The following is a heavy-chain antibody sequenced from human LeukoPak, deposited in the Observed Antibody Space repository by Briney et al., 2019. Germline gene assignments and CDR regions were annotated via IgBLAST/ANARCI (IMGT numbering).Heavy chain of an antibody. CDR3: ARELRTFDS. V-gene: IGHV3-7*01. D-gene: IGHD3-16*01. CDR1: GFTFSSYW. CDR2: IKHNGDEL. J-gene: IGHJ4*02. Sequence: GGSLRLSCPASGFTFSSYWMTWVRQAPGKGLEWVANIKHNGDELNYVDSVEDRFTISRDNAKNSLYLHMTDLRAEDTAVYYCARELRTFDSWGQGTLVNVSS.